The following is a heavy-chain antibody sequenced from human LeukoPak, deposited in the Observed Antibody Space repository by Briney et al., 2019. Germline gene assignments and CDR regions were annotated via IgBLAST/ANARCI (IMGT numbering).Heavy chain of an antibody. J-gene: IGHJ4*02. CDR1: GFTFSSYN. Sequence: PGGSLRLSCAASGFTFSSYNMHWVRQAPGKGLEWVSYIGSSDSAKYYADSVKGRFTISRDNAKHSLFLQMNSLRAEDTALYYCARGGSIFGYSSEYWGQGTLVTVSS. CDR3: ARGGSIFGYSSEY. D-gene: IGHD3-10*02. V-gene: IGHV3-48*01. CDR2: IGSSDSAK.